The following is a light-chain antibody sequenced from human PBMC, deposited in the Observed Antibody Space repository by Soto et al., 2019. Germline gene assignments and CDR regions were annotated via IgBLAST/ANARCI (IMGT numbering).Light chain of an antibody. CDR3: AAWDDSLNGPL. CDR1: NSNIGSNS. J-gene: IGLJ3*02. CDR2: GNY. V-gene: IGLV1-44*01. Sequence: QSALTQPPSASGTPGQRVTISCSGSNSNIGSNSVNWYQQLPGTAPTLLIYGNYQRPSGVPDRFSGSKSGTSASLAVNGLQSEDDADYYCAAWDDSLNGPLFGGGTKLTVL.